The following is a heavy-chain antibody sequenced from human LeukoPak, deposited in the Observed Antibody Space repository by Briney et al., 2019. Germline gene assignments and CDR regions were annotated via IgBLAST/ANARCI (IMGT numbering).Heavy chain of an antibody. D-gene: IGHD4-17*01. J-gene: IGHJ4*02. CDR2: IYYSGST. Sequence: SETLSLTCTVSGGSIGSYYWSWIRQPPGKGLEWIGYIYYSGSTNYNPSLKSRVTISVDTSKNQFSLKLSSVTAADTAVYYCARVNLHDYGDYYFDYWGQGTLVTVSS. CDR3: ARVNLHDYGDYYFDY. V-gene: IGHV4-59*01. CDR1: GGSIGSYY.